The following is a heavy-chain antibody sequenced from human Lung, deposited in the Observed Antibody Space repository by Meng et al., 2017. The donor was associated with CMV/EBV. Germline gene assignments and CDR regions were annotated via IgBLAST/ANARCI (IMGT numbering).Heavy chain of an antibody. V-gene: IGHV3-43*01. D-gene: IGHD4-23*01. CDR1: GFTFDDYK. J-gene: IGHJ4*02. Sequence: LRCTASGFTFDDYKMHWVRQPPGKGLEWVSQITWDGGTTDYADSVKGRFTISRDNSKNSLFLQMNSLRTEDTAFFYCARGGYGGNFDYWGQGTLVTVSS. CDR2: ITWDGGTT. CDR3: ARGGYGGNFDY.